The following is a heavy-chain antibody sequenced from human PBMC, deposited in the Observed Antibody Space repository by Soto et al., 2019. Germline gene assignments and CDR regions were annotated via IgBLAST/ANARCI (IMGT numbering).Heavy chain of an antibody. D-gene: IGHD2-2*01. CDR2: ISGSGGST. J-gene: IGHJ4*02. CDR3: ARESCSSTSCRYYFDY. V-gene: IGHV3-23*01. Sequence: GGSLRLSCAASGFTFSGYAMSWVRQAPGKGLEWVSAISGSGGSTYYADSVKGRFTISRDNSKNTLYLQMNSLRAEDTAVYYCARESCSSTSCRYYFDYWGQGTLVTVSS. CDR1: GFTFSGYA.